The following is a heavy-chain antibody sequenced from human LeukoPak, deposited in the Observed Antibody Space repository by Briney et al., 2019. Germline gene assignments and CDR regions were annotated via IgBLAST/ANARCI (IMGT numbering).Heavy chain of an antibody. CDR1: GGSISSGDYY. CDR3: ARGFGDTVATTKYWFDP. V-gene: IGHV4-30-4*01. CDR2: IYYSGST. D-gene: IGHD5-12*01. Sequence: PSETLSLTCTVSGGSISSGDYYWSWIRQPPGKGLEWIGYIYYSGSTYYNPSLKSRVTISVDTSKNQFSLKLSSVTAADTAVYYCARGFGDTVATTKYWFDPWGQGTLVTVSS. J-gene: IGHJ5*02.